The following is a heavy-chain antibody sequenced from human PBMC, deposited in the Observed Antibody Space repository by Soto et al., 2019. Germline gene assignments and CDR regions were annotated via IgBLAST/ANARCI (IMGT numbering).Heavy chain of an antibody. V-gene: IGHV3-23*01. J-gene: IGHJ4*02. D-gene: IGHD1-1*01. Sequence: LRLSCAASGFTISSNAMYWVRQAPGKGLEWVSAISDRGDTTHYADSVKGRFTISRDTSKNTLYLQLNALRADDTAVYYCAKDKPGTTSFDYWGQGTPVTVSS. CDR1: GFTISSNA. CDR3: AKDKPGTTSFDY. CDR2: ISDRGDTT.